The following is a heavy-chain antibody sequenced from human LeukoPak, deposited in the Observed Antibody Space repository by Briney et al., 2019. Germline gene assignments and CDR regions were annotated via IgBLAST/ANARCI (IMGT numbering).Heavy chain of an antibody. CDR3: AIGLVGSGSYIPYGMDV. J-gene: IGHJ6*02. D-gene: IGHD3-10*01. Sequence: GAPVKVSCKVSGYTLTELSMHWVRQAPGKGLEWMGGFDPEDGETIYAQKFQGRVTMTEDTSTDTAYMELSSPRSEDTAVYYCAIGLVGSGSYIPYGMDVWGQGTTVTVSS. CDR2: FDPEDGET. V-gene: IGHV1-24*01. CDR1: GYTLTELS.